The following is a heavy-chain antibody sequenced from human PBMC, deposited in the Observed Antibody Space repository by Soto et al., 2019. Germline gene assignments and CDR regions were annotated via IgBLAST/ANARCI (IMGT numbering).Heavy chain of an antibody. V-gene: IGHV4-31*03. Sequence: PSETLSLTCTVSGGSISSGGYYWSWIRQHPGKGLEWIGYIYYSGSTYYNPSLKSRVTISVDTSKNQFSLKLSSVTAADTAVYYCARDLQSTYYDILTGYSPRAFDIWGQGTMVTVSS. D-gene: IGHD3-9*01. CDR1: GGSISSGGYY. J-gene: IGHJ3*02. CDR2: IYYSGST. CDR3: ARDLQSTYYDILTGYSPRAFDI.